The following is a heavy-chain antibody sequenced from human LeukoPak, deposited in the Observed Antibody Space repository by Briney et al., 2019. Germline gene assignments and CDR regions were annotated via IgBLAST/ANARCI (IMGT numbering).Heavy chain of an antibody. D-gene: IGHD3-16*01. V-gene: IGHV3-74*01. CDR1: GFTISSYW. CDR3: SRDFVGAEDY. Sequence: PGGSLRLSCSASGFTISSYWMHWVRQAPGKGLVWVSRINPAGSVTNHADSVRSRFTISRDTATNTLYLEMNSLRTEDTAVYYCSRDFVGAEDYWGQGTLVTVSS. CDR2: INPAGSVT. J-gene: IGHJ4*02.